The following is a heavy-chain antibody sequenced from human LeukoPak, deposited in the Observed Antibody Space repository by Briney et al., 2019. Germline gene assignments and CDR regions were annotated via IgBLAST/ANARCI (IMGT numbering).Heavy chain of an antibody. CDR3: AAVSGYSGYDPYYFDY. D-gene: IGHD5-12*01. Sequence: PSETLSLTCAVYGGSFSGYYWSWNRQPPGKGLEWIGEINHSGSTNYNPSLKSRVTISVDTSKNQFSLKLSSVTAADTAVYYCAAVSGYSGYDPYYFDYWGQGTLVTVSS. CDR1: GGSFSGYY. J-gene: IGHJ4*02. V-gene: IGHV4-34*01. CDR2: INHSGST.